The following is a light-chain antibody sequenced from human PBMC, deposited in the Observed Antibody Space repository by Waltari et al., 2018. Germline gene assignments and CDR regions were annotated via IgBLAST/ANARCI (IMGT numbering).Light chain of an antibody. CDR3: QSAATRGTYV. J-gene: IGLJ1*01. CDR2: KDS. CDR1: ALPGQY. Sequence: SFELTQPPSVSVSPGQTARIACSGDALPGQYTYWYQQKPGQAPVLVIEKDSEMPSGIPDLFADSRSGRTVTLTILRVQAEDEADYYCQSAATRGTYVFGNGTLVTVL. V-gene: IGLV3-25*03.